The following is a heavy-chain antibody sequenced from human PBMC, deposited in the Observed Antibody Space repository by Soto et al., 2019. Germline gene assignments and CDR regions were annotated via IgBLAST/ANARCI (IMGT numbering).Heavy chain of an antibody. Sequence: QVQLQESGPGLVKPSETMSLTCTVSGVSISNSYCSWVRQPPGKKLVWIGHIWNSGTTDYNPSLRGRVTVSVDTSKNQVALRLSSVTAPDTAVYYCARGGGSYTTGWYNDYWGQGTLVTVSS. J-gene: IGHJ4*02. CDR2: IWNSGTT. V-gene: IGHV4-4*09. CDR3: ARGGGSYTTGWYNDY. D-gene: IGHD6-19*01. CDR1: GVSISNSY.